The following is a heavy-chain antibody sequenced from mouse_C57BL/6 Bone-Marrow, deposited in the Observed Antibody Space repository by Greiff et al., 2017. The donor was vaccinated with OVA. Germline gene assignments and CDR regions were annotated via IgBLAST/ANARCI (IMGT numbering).Heavy chain of an antibody. D-gene: IGHD1-1*01. CDR3: ARHGTTVVARYFDV. J-gene: IGHJ1*03. CDR1: GFTFSSYG. CDR2: ISSGGSYT. Sequence: DVNLVESGGDLVKPGGSLKLSCAASGFTFSSYGMSWVRQTPDKRLEWVATISSGGSYTYYPDSVKGRFTISRDNAKNTLYLQMSSLKSEDTAMYYCARHGTTVVARYFDVWGTGTTVTVSS. V-gene: IGHV5-6*02.